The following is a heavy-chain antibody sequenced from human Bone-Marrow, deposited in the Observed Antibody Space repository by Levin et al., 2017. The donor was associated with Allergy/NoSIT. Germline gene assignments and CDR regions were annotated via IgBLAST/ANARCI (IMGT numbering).Heavy chain of an antibody. J-gene: IGHJ4*02. D-gene: IGHD6-19*01. CDR3: ARDEGWSEQWLVLDY. Sequence: EASVKVSCKASGYTFTSYGISWVRQAPGQGLEWMGWISAYNGNTNYAQKLQGRVTMTTDTSTSTAYMELRSLRSDDTAVYYCARDEGWSEQWLVLDYWGQGTLVTVSS. CDR1: GYTFTSYG. CDR2: ISAYNGNT. V-gene: IGHV1-18*01.